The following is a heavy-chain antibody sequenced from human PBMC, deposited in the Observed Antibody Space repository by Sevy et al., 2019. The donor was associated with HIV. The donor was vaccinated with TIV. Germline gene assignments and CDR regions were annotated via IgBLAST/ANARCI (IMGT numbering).Heavy chain of an antibody. CDR2: ISSNGDNG. CDR3: ARGPEWELTSFLSH. D-gene: IGHD1-26*01. Sequence: GWSLRLSCAASGFTFRTYAFHWVRQAPGRGLEWIGLISSNGDNGLYATSVRGRFTISRDNSMNILYLQMTSLTPDDTAVYYCARGPEWELTSFLSHWGQGTLVTVS. J-gene: IGHJ4*02. V-gene: IGHV3-30-3*01. CDR1: GFTFRTYA.